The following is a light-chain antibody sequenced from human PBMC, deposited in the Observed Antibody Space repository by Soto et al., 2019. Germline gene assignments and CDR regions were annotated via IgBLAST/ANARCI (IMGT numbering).Light chain of an antibody. V-gene: IGLV2-14*03. J-gene: IGLJ1*01. Sequence: QSVLAQPASVSVSPGQSITISCTGTSSDVGGYNYVSWYQQHPGKAPKLMIYDVSNRPSGVSNRFSGSKSGNTASLTISGLQAEDEADYYCSSYTSSSPHVFGTGTKVTVL. CDR1: SSDVGGYNY. CDR3: SSYTSSSPHV. CDR2: DVS.